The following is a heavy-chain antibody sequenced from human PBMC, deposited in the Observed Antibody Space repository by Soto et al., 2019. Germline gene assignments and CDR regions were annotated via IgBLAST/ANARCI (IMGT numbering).Heavy chain of an antibody. J-gene: IGHJ4*02. CDR1: GGTFSSYA. V-gene: IGHV1-69*13. CDR2: IIPIFGTA. CDR3: ARCVGYDSSGYYFYEMDY. D-gene: IGHD3-22*01. Sequence: SVKVSCKASGGTFSSYAISWVRQAPGQGLEWMGGIIPIFGTANYAQKFQGRVTITADESTSTAYMELSSLRSEDTAVYYCARCVGYDSSGYYFYEMDYWGQGTLVTVSS.